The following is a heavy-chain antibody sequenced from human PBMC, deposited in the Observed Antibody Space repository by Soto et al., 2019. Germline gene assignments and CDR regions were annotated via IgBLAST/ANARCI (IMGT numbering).Heavy chain of an antibody. CDR3: ARDRGRLFDY. V-gene: IGHV6-1*01. J-gene: IGHJ4*02. CDR2: TYYRSKWYI. Sequence: PSQTLSLTCVISGDSVSSNSAAWNWIRQSPSRGLEWLGRTYYRSKWYIDYAVSVKSRITINTDTSKNQLSLQVNSVSPEDTAVYYCARDRGRLFDYWGQGTQVTVSS. CDR1: GDSVSSNSAA.